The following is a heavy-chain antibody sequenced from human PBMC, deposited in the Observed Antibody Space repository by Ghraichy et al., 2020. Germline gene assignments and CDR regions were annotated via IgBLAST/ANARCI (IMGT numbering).Heavy chain of an antibody. Sequence: ASVKVSCKASGYTFTGYYMHWVRQAPGQGLEWMGWINPNSGGTNYAQKFQGWVTMTRDTSISTAYMELSRLRSDDTAVYYCATSDPLEGYTDAFDIWGQGTMVTVSS. CDR1: GYTFTGYY. CDR3: ATSDPLEGYTDAFDI. D-gene: IGHD6-13*01. V-gene: IGHV1-2*04. CDR2: INPNSGGT. J-gene: IGHJ3*02.